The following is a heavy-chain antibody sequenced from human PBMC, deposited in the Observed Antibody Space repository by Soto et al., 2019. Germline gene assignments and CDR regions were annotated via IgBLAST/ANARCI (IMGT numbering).Heavy chain of an antibody. CDR2: INPNSGGT. J-gene: IGHJ4*02. Sequence: ASVKVSCKASGYTLTGYYMHWVRQAPGQGLEWMGWINPNSGGTNYAQKFQGWVTMTRDTSISTAYMELSRLRSDDTAVYYCGRVISRVNHDLFYWGQGTLVTVSS. CDR1: GYTLTGYY. D-gene: IGHD3-3*01. CDR3: GRVISRVNHDLFY. V-gene: IGHV1-2*04.